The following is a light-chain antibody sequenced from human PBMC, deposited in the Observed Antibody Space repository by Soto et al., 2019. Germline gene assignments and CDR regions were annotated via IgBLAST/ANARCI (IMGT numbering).Light chain of an antibody. CDR1: SSNIGSNF. V-gene: IGLV1-47*01. CDR3: AAWDDSLSGVV. J-gene: IGLJ2*01. Sequence: QSVLTQPPSVSGTPGQRVTISCSGSSSNIGSNFVYWYQQLPGTAPTLLIYRNDQRPSGVPDRFSGSWSGTSASLAISGLRSADEADYYCAAWDDSLSGVVFGGGTKVTVL. CDR2: RND.